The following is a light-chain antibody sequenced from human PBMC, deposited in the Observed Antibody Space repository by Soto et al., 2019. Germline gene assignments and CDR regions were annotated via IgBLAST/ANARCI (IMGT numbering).Light chain of an antibody. CDR3: QHYDYSTAT. CDR1: QSVSSNL. CDR2: GAS. V-gene: IGKV3-20*01. J-gene: IGKJ1*01. Sequence: EIVLTQSPGTLSWSPGERATLSCRASQSVSSNLVAWYQQKPGQAPRLFIYGASSRATGIPDRFSGSGSGKDFTLTISRLEPEDFAVYYCQHYDYSTATFGQGTKVDIK.